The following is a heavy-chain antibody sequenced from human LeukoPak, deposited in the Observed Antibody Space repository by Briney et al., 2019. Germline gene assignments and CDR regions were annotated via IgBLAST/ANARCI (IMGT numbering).Heavy chain of an antibody. V-gene: IGHV1-2*02. Sequence: ASVTVSCKASGYTFTGNNIHWVRQAPGQGLECMGWIRPNNGDTNYAQQFRGRVTMTRDTSSSTAYMELSGLRSDDTAVYYCARAYNSAYGGQFFDSWGQGTLVAVSS. CDR2: IRPNNGDT. J-gene: IGHJ4*02. CDR3: ARAYNSAYGGQFFDS. D-gene: IGHD5-18*01. CDR1: GYTFTGNN.